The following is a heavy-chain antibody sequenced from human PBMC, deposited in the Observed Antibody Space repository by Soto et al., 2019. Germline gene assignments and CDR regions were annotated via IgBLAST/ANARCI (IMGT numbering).Heavy chain of an antibody. Sequence: GGSLRLSCAASGFTVSSNYMSWVRQAPGKGLEWVSVIYSGGSTYYADSVKGRFTISRDNAKNSLYLQMNSLRAEDTAVYYCARDRRYYDSSGYWRSAFAIWARGTMVTVS. CDR3: ARDRRYYDSSGYWRSAFAI. CDR2: IYSGGST. CDR1: GFTVSSNY. D-gene: IGHD3-22*01. V-gene: IGHV3-66*01. J-gene: IGHJ3*02.